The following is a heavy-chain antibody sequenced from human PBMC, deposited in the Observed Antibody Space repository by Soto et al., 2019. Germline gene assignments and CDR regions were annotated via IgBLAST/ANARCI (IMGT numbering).Heavy chain of an antibody. D-gene: IGHD1-1*01. J-gene: IGHJ3*02. Sequence: GGSLRLSCAAAGFSVSTSHISWVRQAPGKGLEWVSVIYSGGATHYAVSVKGRLIISRDKSKNTVDLQMNSLRAEDTAVYYCAKEVQARGGAFDIWGQGTMVTVS. V-gene: IGHV3-53*01. CDR3: AKEVQARGGAFDI. CDR1: GFSVSTSH. CDR2: IYSGGAT.